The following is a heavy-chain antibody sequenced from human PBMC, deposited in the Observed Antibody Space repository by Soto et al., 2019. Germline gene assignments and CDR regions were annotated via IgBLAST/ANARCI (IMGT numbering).Heavy chain of an antibody. J-gene: IGHJ4*02. Sequence: EVQLLESGGGLVQPGGSLRLSCAASGFTFSSYAMTWVRQAPGKGLEWVSTISRSGDSTYYIDSVKGRFTISRDNSKNTVYLQMNSLRAEDTAGYYCAKTDKFNPKSSGWANRFDYWGQGTLVTVSS. CDR2: ISRSGDST. D-gene: IGHD6-19*01. CDR1: GFTFSSYA. V-gene: IGHV3-23*01. CDR3: AKTDKFNPKSSGWANRFDY.